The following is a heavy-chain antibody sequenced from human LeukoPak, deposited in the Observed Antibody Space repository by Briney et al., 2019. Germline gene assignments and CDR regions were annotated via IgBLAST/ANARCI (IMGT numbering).Heavy chain of an antibody. V-gene: IGHV3-9*01. CDR1: GFTFSNAW. CDR2: ISWNSGSI. CDR3: AKDRLSIAAAGFFDY. D-gene: IGHD6-13*01. Sequence: PGGSLRLSCAASGFTFSNAWMNWVRQAPGKGLEWVSGISWNSGSIGYADSVKGRFTISRDNAKNSLYLQMNSLRAEDTALYYCAKDRLSIAAAGFFDYWGQGTLVTVSS. J-gene: IGHJ4*02.